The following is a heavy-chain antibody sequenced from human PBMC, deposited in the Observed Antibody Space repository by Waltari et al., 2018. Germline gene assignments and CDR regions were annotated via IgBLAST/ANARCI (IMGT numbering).Heavy chain of an antibody. CDR3: ARESSGWLYYFDY. CDR1: VGSFSSYY. CDR2: IYYSGST. Sequence: QVQLQESGPGLVKPSETLSLTCPVSVGSFSSYYWSWIRQPPGKGLEWIGYIYYSGSTNYNPSLKSRVTISVDTSKKQFSLKLSSVTAADTAVYYCARESSGWLYYFDYWGQGTLVTVSS. J-gene: IGHJ4*02. V-gene: IGHV4-59*01. D-gene: IGHD6-19*01.